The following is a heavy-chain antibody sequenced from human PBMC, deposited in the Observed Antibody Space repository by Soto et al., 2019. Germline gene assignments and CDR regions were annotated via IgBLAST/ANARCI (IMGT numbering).Heavy chain of an antibody. CDR2: IKHSGST. CDR1: GGSFSGYH. J-gene: IGHJ4*02. Sequence: PSETLSLTCAVYGGSFSGYHCSWIRQAPGKGLEWIVEIKHSGSTNYNPSLKSRGSTSVYTFKIQFSLKLSTVHAADTALYYCARSYYCCWSMDYWGQGTLVTVSS. D-gene: IGHD1-26*01. V-gene: IGHV4-34*01. CDR3: ARSYYCCWSMDY.